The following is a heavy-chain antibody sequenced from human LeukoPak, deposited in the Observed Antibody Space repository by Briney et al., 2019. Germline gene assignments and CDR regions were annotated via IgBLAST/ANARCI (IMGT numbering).Heavy chain of an antibody. D-gene: IGHD3-22*01. CDR1: GGSISSSSYY. CDR2: IYYSGST. Sequence: DPSETLSLTCTVSGGSISSSSYYWGWIRQPPGKGLEWIGSIYYSGSTNYNPSLKSRVTISVDTSKNQFSLKLSSVTAADTAVFYCASLTTADAFDIWGQGTMVTVSS. CDR3: ASLTTADAFDI. V-gene: IGHV4-39*07. J-gene: IGHJ3*02.